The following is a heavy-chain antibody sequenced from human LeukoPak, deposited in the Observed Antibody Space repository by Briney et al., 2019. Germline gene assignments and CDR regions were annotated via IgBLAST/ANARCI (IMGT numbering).Heavy chain of an antibody. CDR3: ATGQASDFWSGYSDY. J-gene: IGHJ4*02. D-gene: IGHD3-3*01. CDR2: IIPIFGTA. V-gene: IGHV1-69*05. Sequence: SVKVSCEASGGTFSSYASSWVRQAPGQGLEWMGGIIPIFGTANYAQKFQGRVTITTDESTSTAYMELSSLRSEDTAVYYCATGQASDFWSGYSDYWGQGTLVTVSS. CDR1: GGTFSSYA.